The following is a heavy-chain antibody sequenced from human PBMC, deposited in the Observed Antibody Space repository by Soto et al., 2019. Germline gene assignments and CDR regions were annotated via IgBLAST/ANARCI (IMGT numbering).Heavy chain of an antibody. Sequence: SETLSLTCTVSGGSISSYYWSWIRQPPGKGLEWIGYIYYSGSTNYNPSLKSRVTISVDTSKNQFSLKLSSVTAADTAVYYCERCGVVTFIEGDYYYGMDVWGQGTTVTVSS. CDR1: GGSISSYY. D-gene: IGHD2-15*01. CDR2: IYYSGST. V-gene: IGHV4-59*01. J-gene: IGHJ6*02. CDR3: ERCGVVTFIEGDYYYGMDV.